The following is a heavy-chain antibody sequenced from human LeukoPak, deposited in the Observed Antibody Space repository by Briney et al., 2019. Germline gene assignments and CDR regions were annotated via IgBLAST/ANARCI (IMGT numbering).Heavy chain of an antibody. J-gene: IGHJ5*02. D-gene: IGHD3-10*01. V-gene: IGHV4-59*08. Sequence: SETLSFTCTVSGGSISSYYWSWIRQPPGNGLEWIGYIYYSGSTNYNPSLKSRVTISVDTSKNQFSLKLSSVTAADTAVYYCARCMVRGVTGFDPWGQGTLVTVSS. CDR3: ARCMVRGVTGFDP. CDR2: IYYSGST. CDR1: GGSISSYY.